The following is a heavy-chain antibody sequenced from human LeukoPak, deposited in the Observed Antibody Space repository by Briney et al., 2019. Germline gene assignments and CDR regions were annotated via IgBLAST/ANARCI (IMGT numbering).Heavy chain of an antibody. Sequence: PGGSLRLSCAASGFTFSSYWMHWVRQAPGKGLVWVSRINSDGSSTTYADSVKGRFTISRDNAKNTLHLQMNSLRAEDTAVYYCATKLVGAKSSEFEYWGQGTLVTVSS. D-gene: IGHD1-26*01. CDR1: GFTFSSYW. CDR3: ATKLVGAKSSEFEY. V-gene: IGHV3-74*01. CDR2: INSDGSST. J-gene: IGHJ4*02.